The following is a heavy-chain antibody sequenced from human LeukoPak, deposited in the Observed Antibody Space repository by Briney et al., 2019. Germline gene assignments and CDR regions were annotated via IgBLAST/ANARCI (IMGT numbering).Heavy chain of an antibody. J-gene: IGHJ4*02. CDR1: GFTFSSYG. D-gene: IGHD3-16*01. CDR3: ARPLRRLGEFEGALDY. CDR2: VSYDGSNK. V-gene: IGHV3-30*03. Sequence: PGRSLRLSCAASGFTFSSYGMHWVRQAPGKGLEWVAVVSYDGSNKYYADSVKGRFTISRDNSKNTLYLQMNSLRAEDTAVYYCARPLRRLGEFEGALDYWGQGTLVTVSS.